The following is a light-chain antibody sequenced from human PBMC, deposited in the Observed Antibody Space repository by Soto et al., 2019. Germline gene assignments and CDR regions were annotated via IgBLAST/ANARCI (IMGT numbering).Light chain of an antibody. Sequence: ELVYRQPPGSLSLSHGERATLSCRASQSVSNNYLAWYQQKPGQAPRLLIYGASNRATGIPDRFSGSGSGTDFTLTISRLEPEDFAVYYCQQYGSSGTFGQGTKVDI. V-gene: IGKV3-20*01. CDR1: QSVSNNY. CDR3: QQYGSSGT. J-gene: IGKJ1*01. CDR2: GAS.